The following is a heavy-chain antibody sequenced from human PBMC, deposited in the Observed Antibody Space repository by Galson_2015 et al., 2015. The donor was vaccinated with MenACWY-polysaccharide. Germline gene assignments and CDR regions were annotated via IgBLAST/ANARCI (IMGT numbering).Heavy chain of an antibody. J-gene: IGHJ4*02. Sequence: SLRLSCAASGFTFSNYAMGWVRQAPGKGLEWVSVISDNGAFIYYPDSVKGRFSISRDNSENTLFLQMNSLRGDDAAVYYCTKGARGSASWHYYFDHWGQGTQITVSS. V-gene: IGHV3-23*01. D-gene: IGHD4/OR15-4a*01. CDR3: TKGARGSASWHYYFDH. CDR2: ISDNGAFI. CDR1: GFTFSNYA.